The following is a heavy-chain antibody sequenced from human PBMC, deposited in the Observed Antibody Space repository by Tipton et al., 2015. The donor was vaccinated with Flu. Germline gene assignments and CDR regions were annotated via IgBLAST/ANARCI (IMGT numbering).Heavy chain of an antibody. CDR1: GFTFSSYE. CDR3: AREGVRATSHGAFDI. Sequence: QLVQSGGGLVQPGGSLRLSCAASGFTFSSYEMNWVRQAPGKGLEWVSYISSSGSTIYYADSVKGRFTISRDNAKNSLYLQMNSLRAEDTAVYYCAREGVRATSHGAFDIWGQGTMVTVSS. D-gene: IGHD1-26*01. J-gene: IGHJ3*02. V-gene: IGHV3-48*03. CDR2: ISSSGSTI.